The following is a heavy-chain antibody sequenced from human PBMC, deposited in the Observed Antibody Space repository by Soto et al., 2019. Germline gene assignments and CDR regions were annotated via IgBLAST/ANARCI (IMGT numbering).Heavy chain of an antibody. D-gene: IGHD6-13*01. CDR3: ARGISAAGGYGMDV. J-gene: IGHJ6*02. Sequence: SGPTLVNPTQTLTLTCTFSGFSLSTSGMRVSWIRQPPGKALEWLARIDWDDDKFYSTSLKTRLTISKDTSKNQVVLTMTNMDPVATPTYYLARGISAAGGYGMDVWGQGTTVAVS. CDR2: IDWDDDK. V-gene: IGHV2-70*04. CDR1: GFSLSTSGMR.